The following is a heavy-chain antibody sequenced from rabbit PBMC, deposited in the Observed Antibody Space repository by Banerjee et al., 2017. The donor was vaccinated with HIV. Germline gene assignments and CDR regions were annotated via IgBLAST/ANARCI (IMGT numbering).Heavy chain of an antibody. J-gene: IGHJ4*01. Sequence: QPKESGGGLVQPGGSLKLSCKASGFDFSSYYMSWVRQAPGKGLEWIGYIDPVFDSTYYASWVNGRFTISSHNAQNTVFLQMNSLTAADTATYFCARGYASSSGWGLWGPGTLVTVS. V-gene: IGHV1S7*01. D-gene: IGHD1-1*01. CDR3: ARGYASSSGWGL. CDR1: GFDFSSYY. CDR2: IDPVFDST.